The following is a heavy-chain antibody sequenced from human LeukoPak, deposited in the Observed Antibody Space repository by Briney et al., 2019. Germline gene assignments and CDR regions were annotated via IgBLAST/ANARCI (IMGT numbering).Heavy chain of an antibody. CDR2: IYHSGST. CDR1: GYSISSGYY. D-gene: IGHD6-19*01. V-gene: IGHV4-38-2*02. Sequence: SETLSLTCTVSGYSISSGYYWGWIRPPPGKGLEWIGSIYHSGSTYYNPSLKSRVTISVDTSKNQFSLKLSSVTAADTAVYYCARDFHSSGWYFVLEYWGQGTLVTVSS. CDR3: ARDFHSSGWYFVLEY. J-gene: IGHJ4*02.